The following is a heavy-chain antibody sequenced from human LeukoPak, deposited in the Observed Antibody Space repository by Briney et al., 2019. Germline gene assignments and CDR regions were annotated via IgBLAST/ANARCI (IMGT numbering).Heavy chain of an antibody. V-gene: IGHV3-21*01. CDR1: GFTFSSYA. CDR3: AIYYGGLRGYFDY. CDR2: ISSSSSYI. Sequence: GGSLRLSCAASGFTFSSYAMSWVRQAPGKGLEWVSSISSSSSYIYYADSVKGRFTISRDNAKNSLYLQMNSLRAEDTAVYYRAIYYGGLRGYFDYWGQGTLVTVSS. J-gene: IGHJ4*02. D-gene: IGHD4-17*01.